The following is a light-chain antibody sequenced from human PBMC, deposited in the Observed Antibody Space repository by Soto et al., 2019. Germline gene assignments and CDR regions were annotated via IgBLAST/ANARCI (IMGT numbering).Light chain of an antibody. CDR2: EGS. CDR1: SSDVGSYNL. J-gene: IGLJ1*01. V-gene: IGLV2-23*01. CDR3: CSYAGSHTYV. Sequence: QSALTQPASVSGSPGQSITISCTGTSSDVGSYNLVSWYQQHPGKAPKLMIYEGSKRPSGVSNRFSGSKSGNTASLTISGLQAEDEADYYCCSYAGSHTYVFGTGTKLNVL.